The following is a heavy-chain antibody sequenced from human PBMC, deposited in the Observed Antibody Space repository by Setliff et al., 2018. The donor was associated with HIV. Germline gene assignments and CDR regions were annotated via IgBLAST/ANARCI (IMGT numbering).Heavy chain of an antibody. CDR2: IKFDGSES. CDR3: ARAYNVYDYRFDSSGYDY. Sequence: VGSLRLSCVASGLTFNRYWMSWVRQVPGKGLEWVSNIKFDGSESHYADSVKGRFIASTDNAKNSLFLQMNSLKAEDTAVYYCARAYNVYDYRFDSSGYDYWGQGTLVTVSS. CDR1: GLTFNRYW. J-gene: IGHJ4*02. V-gene: IGHV3-7*03. D-gene: IGHD3-22*01.